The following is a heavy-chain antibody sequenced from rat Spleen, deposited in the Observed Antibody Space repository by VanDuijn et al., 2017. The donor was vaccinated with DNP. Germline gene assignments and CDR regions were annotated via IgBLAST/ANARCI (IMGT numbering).Heavy chain of an antibody. CDR3: ARGRLYPHYAMDA. D-gene: IGHD1-2*01. J-gene: IGHJ4*01. V-gene: IGHV4-2*01. CDR1: GFNFHDYW. Sequence: EVKLVESGGGLVQPGRSLKLSCAASGFNFHDYWMGWVRQAPGKGLEWIGEINKDSSIINYTPSLKDKFTISRDNAQNTLYLQMSKLGSEDTAIYYCARGRLYPHYAMDAWGQGTSVTVSS. CDR2: INKDSSII.